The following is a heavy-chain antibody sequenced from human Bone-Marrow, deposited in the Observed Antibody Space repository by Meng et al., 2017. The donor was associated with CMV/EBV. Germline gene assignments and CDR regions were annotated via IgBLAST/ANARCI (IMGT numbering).Heavy chain of an antibody. J-gene: IGHJ1*01. Sequence: GESLKISCAASGFTFSSYAMSWVRQAPGKGLEWVSAISGSGGSTYYADSVKGRFTISRDNSKNTLYLQMNNLRAEDTAVYYCAKAPPQAGTGFFQHWGQGTLVTASS. CDR2: ISGSGGST. CDR1: GFTFSSYA. D-gene: IGHD6-13*01. CDR3: AKAPPQAGTGFFQH. V-gene: IGHV3-23*01.